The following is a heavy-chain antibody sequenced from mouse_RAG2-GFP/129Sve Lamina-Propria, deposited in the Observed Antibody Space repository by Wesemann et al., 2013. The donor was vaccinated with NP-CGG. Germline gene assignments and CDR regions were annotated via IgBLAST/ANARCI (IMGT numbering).Heavy chain of an antibody. Sequence: QVQLQQSGAELMKPGASVKLSCKATGYTFTSYWMQWVKQRPGQGLEWIGEIDPSDSYTNYNQKFKGKATLTVDTSSSTAYMQLSSLTSEDSAVYYCATGSWFAYWGQGDSGHCLC. CDR1: GYTFTSYW. J-gene: IGHJ3*01. V-gene: IGHV1-50*01. CDR2: IDPSDSYT. CDR3: ATGSWFAY. D-gene: IGHD2-2*01.